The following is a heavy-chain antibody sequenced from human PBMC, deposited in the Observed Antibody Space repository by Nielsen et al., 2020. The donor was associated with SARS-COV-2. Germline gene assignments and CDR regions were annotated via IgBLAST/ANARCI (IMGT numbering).Heavy chain of an antibody. D-gene: IGHD3-10*01. J-gene: IGHJ4*02. Sequence: GESLKISCAASGFTFSSYAMHWVRQAPGKGLEWVAVISYDGSNKYYTDSVKGRFTISRDNSKNTLYLQMNSLRAEDTAVYYCATARDYYGSGSYDYWGQGTLVTVSS. CDR1: GFTFSSYA. V-gene: IGHV3-30-3*01. CDR2: ISYDGSNK. CDR3: ATARDYYGSGSYDY.